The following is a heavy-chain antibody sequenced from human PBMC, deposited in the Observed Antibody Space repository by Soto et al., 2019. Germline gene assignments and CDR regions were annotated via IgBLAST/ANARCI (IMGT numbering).Heavy chain of an antibody. J-gene: IGHJ5*02. CDR1: GYTFIDYF. CDR2: FNPSSGET. V-gene: IGHV1-2*02. D-gene: IGHD1-26*01. Sequence: GASVKVSCKASGYTFIDYFIQWVRQAPGQGLEWMGWFNPSSGETTYAQKFQGRVTMTRDTSISTAYMGLITLRSDDTAIYYCARHYIVGTTDWFDPWGQGTLVTISS. CDR3: ARHYIVGTTDWFDP.